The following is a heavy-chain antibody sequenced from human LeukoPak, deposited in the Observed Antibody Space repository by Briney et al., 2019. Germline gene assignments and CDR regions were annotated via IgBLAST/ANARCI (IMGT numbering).Heavy chain of an antibody. D-gene: IGHD5-24*01. Sequence: SVKVSCKASGGTFSSYAISWVRQAPGQGLEWMGGIIPIFGTANYAQKFKGRVTITADKSTSTAYMELSSLRSEDTAVYYCARGGELEMASIAPGYYYMDVWGKGTTVTVSS. CDR2: IIPIFGTA. J-gene: IGHJ6*03. V-gene: IGHV1-69*06. CDR3: ARGGELEMASIAPGYYYMDV. CDR1: GGTFSSYA.